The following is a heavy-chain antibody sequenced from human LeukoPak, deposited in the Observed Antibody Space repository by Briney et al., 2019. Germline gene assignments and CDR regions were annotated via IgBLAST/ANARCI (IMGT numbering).Heavy chain of an antibody. CDR2: IRRKAHDDTP. J-gene: IGHJ5*01. CDR1: GFTFGDCG. Sequence: PGRSLRLSCTASGFTFGDCGVNWVRQAPGKGLEWVGFIRRKAHDDTPQYAASVQGRFTISRDDSKSAAYLQMNSLKTEDTGVYYCVRAGGYDNWFDSWGQGTLVTVSS. V-gene: IGHV3-49*04. D-gene: IGHD5-12*01. CDR3: VRAGGYDNWFDS.